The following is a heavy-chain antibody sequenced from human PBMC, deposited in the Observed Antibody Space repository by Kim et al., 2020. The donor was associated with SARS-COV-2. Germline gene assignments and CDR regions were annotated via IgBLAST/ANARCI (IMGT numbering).Heavy chain of an antibody. D-gene: IGHD2-15*01. Sequence: GGSLRLSCAASGLIVSTYYMGWVRQAPGKGLEWVSVFYSGGDTYYADSVRGRFTSSRDPSKNTLSLQMDSLSAEDTALYFCATTGYSTDYFDHWGQGTLV. CDR2: FYSGGDT. V-gene: IGHV3-66*01. CDR3: ATTGYSTDYFDH. CDR1: GLIVSTYY. J-gene: IGHJ4*02.